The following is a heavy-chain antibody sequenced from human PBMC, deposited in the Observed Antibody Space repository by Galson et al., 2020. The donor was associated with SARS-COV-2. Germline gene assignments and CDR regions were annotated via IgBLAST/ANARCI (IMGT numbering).Heavy chain of an antibody. J-gene: IGHJ6*02. V-gene: IGHV4-31*03. CDR3: ARSTGVYYYGSGSYYNPNYYYGMDV. D-gene: IGHD3-10*01. Sequence: PSETLSLTCTVSGGSISSGGYYWSWIRQHPGKGLEWIGYIYYSGSTYYNPSLKSRVTISVDTSKNQFSLKLSSVTAADTAVYYCARSTGVYYYGSGSYYNPNYYYGMDVWGQGTTVTVSS. CDR1: GGSISSGGYY. CDR2: IYYSGST.